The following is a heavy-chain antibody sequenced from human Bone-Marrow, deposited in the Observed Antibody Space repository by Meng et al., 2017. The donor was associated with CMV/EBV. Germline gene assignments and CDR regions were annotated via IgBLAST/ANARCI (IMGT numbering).Heavy chain of an antibody. D-gene: IGHD3-10*01. CDR2: IYHSGST. Sequence: SETLSLTCTVSGYSISSGYYWGWIRQPPGKGLEWIGSIYHSGSTYYNPSLKSRVTISVDTSKNQFSLKLSSVTAADTAVYYRARVVVRGVSDYWGQGTLVTVSS. CDR1: GYSISSGYY. CDR3: ARVVVRGVSDY. V-gene: IGHV4-38-2*02. J-gene: IGHJ4*02.